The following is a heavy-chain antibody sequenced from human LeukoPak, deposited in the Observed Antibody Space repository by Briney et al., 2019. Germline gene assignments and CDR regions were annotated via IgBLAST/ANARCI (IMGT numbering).Heavy chain of an antibody. CDR3: ASSEPSHQDQYDSSPQYFDY. V-gene: IGHV4-31*03. CDR1: GGSISSGGYY. D-gene: IGHD3-22*01. J-gene: IGHJ4*02. Sequence: PSQTLSLTGTVSGGSISSGGYYWSWIRQHPGKGLEWIGYIYYSGSTYYNPSLKSRVTISVDTSKNQFSLKLSSVTAADTAVYYCASSEPSHQDQYDSSPQYFDYWGQGTLVTVSS. CDR2: IYYSGST.